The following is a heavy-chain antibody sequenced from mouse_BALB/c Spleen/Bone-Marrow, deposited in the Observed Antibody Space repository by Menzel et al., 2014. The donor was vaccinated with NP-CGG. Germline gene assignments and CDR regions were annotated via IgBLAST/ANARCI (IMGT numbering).Heavy chain of an antibody. V-gene: IGHV1-9*01. CDR2: ILPGSGST. Sequence: VQLVESGAELMKPGASVKISCKATGYTFSSYWIEWVKQRPGHGLEWIGEILPGSGSTNYNEKFKGKATFTADTSSNTAHMQLSSLTSEDSAVYYCARRGGWLGYFDVWGAGTTVTVSS. D-gene: IGHD2-3*01. CDR1: GYTFSSYW. J-gene: IGHJ1*01. CDR3: ARRGGWLGYFDV.